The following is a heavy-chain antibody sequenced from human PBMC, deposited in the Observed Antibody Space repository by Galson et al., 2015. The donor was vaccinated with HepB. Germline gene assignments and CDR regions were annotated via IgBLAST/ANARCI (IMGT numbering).Heavy chain of an antibody. V-gene: IGHV3-7*03. Sequence: SLRLSCAASGFTSSTYWMTWVRQAPGKGLEWVANIRPDGGEKYYMDSLKGRFTISRDNAKNSLYLEMNSLRAEDTAVYYCARRSGDYSSSTFDYCGQGTLVTVSS. CDR2: IRPDGGEK. J-gene: IGHJ4*02. CDR3: ARRSGDYSSSTFDY. D-gene: IGHD6-6*01. CDR1: GFTSSTYW.